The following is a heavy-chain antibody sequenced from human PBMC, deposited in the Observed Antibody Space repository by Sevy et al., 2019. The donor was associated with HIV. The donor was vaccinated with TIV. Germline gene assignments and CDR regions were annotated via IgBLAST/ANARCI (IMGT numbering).Heavy chain of an antibody. V-gene: IGHV4-59*01. CDR2: IYYTGST. CDR1: GGSISAYY. J-gene: IGHJ5*02. Sequence: SETLSLTCTVSGGSISAYYWSWIRQPPGKPLEYIGYIYYTGSTNYYPSLKSRVTISVDTSKNQFSLKLNSVTAADTAVYFCARAPPVRSGDDSLNWFDPWGQGTLVTVSS. D-gene: IGHD5-12*01. CDR3: ARAPPVRSGDDSLNWFDP.